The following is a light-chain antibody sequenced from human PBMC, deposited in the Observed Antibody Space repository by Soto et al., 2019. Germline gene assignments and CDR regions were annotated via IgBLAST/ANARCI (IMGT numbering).Light chain of an antibody. V-gene: IGLV2-14*01. CDR2: EVS. CDR1: SSDVGDYNY. J-gene: IGLJ1*01. CDR3: SSYTSSSTHV. Sequence: QSALTQPASVSGSPGQSITISCTGTSSDVGDYNYVSWYQQHPGKAPKVMIYEVSNRPSGVSNRFSGSKSGNTASLTISGLQAEDEADYYRSSYTSSSTHVFGTGTKVTVL.